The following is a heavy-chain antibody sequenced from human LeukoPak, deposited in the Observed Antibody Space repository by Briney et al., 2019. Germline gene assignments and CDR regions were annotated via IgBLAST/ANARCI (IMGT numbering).Heavy chain of an antibody. CDR2: IRYDGSNK. CDR1: GFTFSSYG. D-gene: IGHD6-25*01. J-gene: IGHJ3*02. Sequence: PGGSLRLSCAASGFTFSSYGMHWVRQAPGKGLEWVAFIRYDGSNKYYADSVKGRFTISRDNSKNTLYLQMNSLRAEDTAVYYCAKQGRIAASKAYVDVAFDIWGQGTMVTVSS. V-gene: IGHV3-30*02. CDR3: AKQGRIAASKAYVDVAFDI.